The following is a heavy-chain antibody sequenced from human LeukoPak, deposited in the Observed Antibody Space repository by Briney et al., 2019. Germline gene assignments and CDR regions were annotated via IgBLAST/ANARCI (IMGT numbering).Heavy chain of an antibody. CDR2: INPNSGGT. CDR1: GYTFTGYY. Sequence: ASVKVSCKASGYTFTGYYMHWVRQAPGQGLEWMGWINPNSGGTNYAQKFQDRVTMTRNTSISTAYMELSSLRSEDTAVYYCARGSDYGGNPYYYYGMDVWGQGTTVTVSS. V-gene: IGHV1-2*02. J-gene: IGHJ6*02. CDR3: ARGSDYGGNPYYYYGMDV. D-gene: IGHD4-23*01.